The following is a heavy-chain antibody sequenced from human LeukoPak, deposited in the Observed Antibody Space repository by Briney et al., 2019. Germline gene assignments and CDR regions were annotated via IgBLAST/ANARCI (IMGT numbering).Heavy chain of an antibody. J-gene: IGHJ6*03. V-gene: IGHV3-30*02. Sequence: GGSLRLSCAASGFTFSSYGMHWVRQAPGKGLEWVAFIRYDGSNKYYADPVKGRFTISRDNSKNTLYLQMNSLRAEDTAVYYCAKSTRDYYYYMDVWGKGTTVTVSS. CDR1: GFTFSSYG. CDR3: AKSTRDYYYYMDV. CDR2: IRYDGSNK.